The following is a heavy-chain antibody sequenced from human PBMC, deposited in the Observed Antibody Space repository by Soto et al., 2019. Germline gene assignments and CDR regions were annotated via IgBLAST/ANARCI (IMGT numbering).Heavy chain of an antibody. CDR2: VSWTNISF. CDR3: AKDRNTAMVTGDFDY. Sequence: PGGSLRLSCAASGFTFGDYAMHWVRQVPGRGLEWVSGVSWTNISFGYADSVKGRFTISRDNAKNSLYLQMNSLRREDTAFYYCAKDRNTAMVTGDFDYWGHGXLVTVYS. CDR1: GFTFGDYA. J-gene: IGHJ4*01. V-gene: IGHV3-9*01. D-gene: IGHD5-18*01.